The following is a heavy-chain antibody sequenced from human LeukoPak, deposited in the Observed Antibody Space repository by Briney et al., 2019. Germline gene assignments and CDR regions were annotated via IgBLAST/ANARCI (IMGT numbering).Heavy chain of an antibody. D-gene: IGHD6-19*01. Sequence: GKSLRLSCAASGFTFSNYAMHWVRQASGKGLEWVALISYDGYNKYYADSVKGRFTISRDNAKNSLYLQMNSLRAEDTAVYCCARDLSSGWQRHPGWFDPWGQGTLVTVSS. V-gene: IGHV3-30*03. CDR3: ARDLSSGWQRHPGWFDP. J-gene: IGHJ5*02. CDR2: ISYDGYNK. CDR1: GFTFSNYA.